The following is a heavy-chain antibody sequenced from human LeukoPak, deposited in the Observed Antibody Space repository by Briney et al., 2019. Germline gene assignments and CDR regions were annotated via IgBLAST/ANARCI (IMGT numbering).Heavy chain of an antibody. D-gene: IGHD1-7*01. Sequence: SETLSLTCTVSGGSISSYYWSWIRQPPGKGLEWIWYIYYSGSTNYNPSLKSRVTISVDTSKNQFSLKLSSVTAADTAVYYCARQITGTSRVFDYWGQGTLVTVSS. V-gene: IGHV4-59*01. CDR1: GGSISSYY. CDR3: ARQITGTSRVFDY. J-gene: IGHJ4*02. CDR2: IYYSGST.